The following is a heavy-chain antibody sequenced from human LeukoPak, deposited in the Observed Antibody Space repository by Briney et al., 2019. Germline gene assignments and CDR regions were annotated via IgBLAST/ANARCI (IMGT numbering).Heavy chain of an antibody. V-gene: IGHV4-39*01. Sequence: PSETLSLTCTVSGGSISSSRSYWGWIRQPPGKGLEWIGSVYYSGSPYYNPSLKSRITISVDTSNSQFSLKLSSVTASDTAVYFCARQGPLGYYYYMDVWGKGTSVTISS. J-gene: IGHJ6*03. CDR2: VYYSGSP. CDR1: GGSISSSRSY. CDR3: ARQGPLGYYYYMDV.